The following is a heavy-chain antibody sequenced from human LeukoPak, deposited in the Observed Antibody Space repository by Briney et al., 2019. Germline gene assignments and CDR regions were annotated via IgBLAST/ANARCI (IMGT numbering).Heavy chain of an antibody. D-gene: IGHD2-2*01. Sequence: GASVKVSCKASGYTFTSYGISWVRQAPGQGLEWMGWISAYNGNTNYAQKLQGRVTMTTDTSTSTAYMELRSLRSDDAAVYYCARTLSPPTQLYATFWGQGTLVTVSS. CDR2: ISAYNGNT. CDR1: GYTFTSYG. CDR3: ARTLSPPTQLYATF. J-gene: IGHJ4*02. V-gene: IGHV1-18*01.